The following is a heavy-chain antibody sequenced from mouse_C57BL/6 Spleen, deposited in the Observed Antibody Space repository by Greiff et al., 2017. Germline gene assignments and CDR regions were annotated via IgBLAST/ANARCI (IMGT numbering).Heavy chain of an antibody. D-gene: IGHD1-1*01. J-gene: IGHJ2*01. CDR2: IYPGDGDT. Sequence: VQRVESGAELVKPGASVKISCKASGYAFSSYWMNWVKQRPGKGLEWIGQIYPGDGDTNYNGKFKGKATLTADKSSSTAYMQLSSLTSEDSAVYFCARWNYGSSFDYWGQGTTLTVSS. CDR3: ARWNYGSSFDY. V-gene: IGHV1-80*01. CDR1: GYAFSSYW.